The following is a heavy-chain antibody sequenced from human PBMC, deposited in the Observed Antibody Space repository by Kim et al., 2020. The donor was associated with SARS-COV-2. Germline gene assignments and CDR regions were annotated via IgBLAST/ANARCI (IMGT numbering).Heavy chain of an antibody. Sequence: NPSLKIRVTISVDTSKNQYSLKLSSVTAADTAVYYCARRGDSSTINWFDPWGQGTLVTVSS. V-gene: IGHV4-39*01. CDR3: ARRGDSSTINWFDP. D-gene: IGHD2-21*02. J-gene: IGHJ5*02.